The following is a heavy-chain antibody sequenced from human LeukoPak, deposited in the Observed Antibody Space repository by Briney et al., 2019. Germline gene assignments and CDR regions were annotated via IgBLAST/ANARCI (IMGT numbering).Heavy chain of an antibody. D-gene: IGHD5-18*01. J-gene: IGHJ4*02. V-gene: IGHV3-7*01. CDR1: GFTFSDYW. CDR2: IKQDGSDK. CDR3: ARAGYAYITLYY. Sequence: GGSLRLSCAASGFTFSDYWMTWVRQAPGKGLEWVANIKQDGSDKHYVDSVKGRFIISRDNAKNSLYLQMNSLRAEDTAVYYCARAGYAYITLYYWGQGTLVTVSS.